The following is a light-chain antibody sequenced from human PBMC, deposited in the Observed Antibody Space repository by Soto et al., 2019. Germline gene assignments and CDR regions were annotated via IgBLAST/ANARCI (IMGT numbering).Light chain of an antibody. CDR1: QSVSNY. Sequence: EIVLTQSPATLSLSPGERATLSCRASQSVSNYLAWYQQKPGQAPRLLIYGASNRATGIPARFTGSGSGTDFTLTISRLEHEDFAVYYCQHRGEWPRTFGQGTKLEIK. J-gene: IGKJ2*01. CDR3: QHRGEWPRT. CDR2: GAS. V-gene: IGKV3-11*01.